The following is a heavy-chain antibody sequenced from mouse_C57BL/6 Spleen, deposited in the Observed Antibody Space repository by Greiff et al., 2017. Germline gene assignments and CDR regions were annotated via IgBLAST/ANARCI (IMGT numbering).Heavy chain of an antibody. CDR1: GYTFTSYW. V-gene: IGHV1-72*01. D-gene: IGHD1-1*01. Sequence: QVQLQQSGAELVKPGASVKLSCKASGYTFTSYWMHWVKQRPGRGLEWIGRIDPNSGGTKYNEKFKSKATLTVDKPSSTAYMQLSSLTSEDSAVYYCASYYGSSPYWYFEVWGTGTTVTVSS. J-gene: IGHJ1*03. CDR2: IDPNSGGT. CDR3: ASYYGSSPYWYFEV.